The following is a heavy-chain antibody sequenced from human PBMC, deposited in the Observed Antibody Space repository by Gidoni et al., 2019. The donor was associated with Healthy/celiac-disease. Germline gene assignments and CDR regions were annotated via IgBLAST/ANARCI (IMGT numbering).Heavy chain of an antibody. CDR2: IYYSGST. J-gene: IGHJ4*02. CDR1: GGSISRSSYY. CDR3: ASWGYGDHFNLDY. Sequence: QLQLQESGPGLVKPSETLSLPCTVSGGSISRSSYYWGWLRQPPGKGLEWIGSIYYSGSTYYNPSLKSRVTISVDTSKNQFSLKLSSVTAADTAVYYCASWGYGDHFNLDYWGQGTLVTVSS. D-gene: IGHD4-17*01. V-gene: IGHV4-39*01.